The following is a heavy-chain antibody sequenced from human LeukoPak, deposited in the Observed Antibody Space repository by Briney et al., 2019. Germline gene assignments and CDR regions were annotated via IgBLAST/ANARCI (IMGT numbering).Heavy chain of an antibody. J-gene: IGHJ4*02. V-gene: IGHV3-48*03. Sequence: PGGSLRLSCAASGFTFSSYEMNWVRQAPGKGLEWVSYISSSGSTIYYADSVKGRFTISRDNAKNSLYLQMNSLRAEDTAVYYCARDYGDYVGINYWGQGTLVTVSS. CDR1: GFTFSSYE. CDR3: ARDYGDYVGINY. D-gene: IGHD4-17*01. CDR2: ISSSGSTI.